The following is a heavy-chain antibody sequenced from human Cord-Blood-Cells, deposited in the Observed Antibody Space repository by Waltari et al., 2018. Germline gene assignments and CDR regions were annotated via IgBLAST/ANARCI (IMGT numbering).Heavy chain of an antibody. Sequence: QLQLQESGPGLVKPSETLSLTCTVSGGSISSSSYYWGWICQPPGKGLEWIGSIYYSGSTYYNPSLKSRVTISVDTSKNQFSLKLSSVTAADTAVYYCARREGTAIYWGQGTLVTASS. CDR1: GGSISSSSYY. D-gene: IGHD1-26*01. CDR2: IYYSGST. CDR3: ARREGTAIY. J-gene: IGHJ4*02. V-gene: IGHV4-39*01.